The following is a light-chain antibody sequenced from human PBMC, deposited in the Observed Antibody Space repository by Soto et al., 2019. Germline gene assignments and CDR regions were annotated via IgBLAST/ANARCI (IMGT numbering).Light chain of an antibody. Sequence: DIQMTQSPSTLSGSVGDRVTITCRASQTISSWLAWYQQKPGKAPKLLIYKASTLKSGVPSRFSGSGSGTELTLTISSLQPDDFATYCCQHYNSYSEGFGQGTKVDLK. J-gene: IGKJ1*01. CDR2: KAS. CDR3: QHYNSYSEG. CDR1: QTISSW. V-gene: IGKV1-5*03.